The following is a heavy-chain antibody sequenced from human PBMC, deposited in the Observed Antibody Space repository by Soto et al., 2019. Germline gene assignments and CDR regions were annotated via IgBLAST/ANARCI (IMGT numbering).Heavy chain of an antibody. J-gene: IGHJ6*02. D-gene: IGHD3-22*01. Sequence: GGSLRLSCAASGFTFSSYWMSWVRQAPGKGLEWVANIKQDGSEKYYVDSVKGRFTISRDNAKNSLYLQMNSLRAEDTAGYYCARFYYDSSGYLPSPYYYYYGMDVWGQGTTVTVSS. V-gene: IGHV3-7*04. CDR1: GFTFSSYW. CDR3: ARFYYDSSGYLPSPYYYYYGMDV. CDR2: IKQDGSEK.